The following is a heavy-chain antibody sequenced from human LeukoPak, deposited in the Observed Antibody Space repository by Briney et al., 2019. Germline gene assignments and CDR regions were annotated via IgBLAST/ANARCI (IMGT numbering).Heavy chain of an antibody. Sequence: GGSLRLSCAASGFTFSSYSMNWVRQAPGKGLEWVSLISGDGTTTHCADSVKGRFTISRDNSKNSLSLQMNGLKTEDTALYYCAKDGLGGKFYFYYMDVWGKGTTVTVSS. V-gene: IGHV3-43*02. D-gene: IGHD1-26*01. CDR3: AKDGLGGKFYFYYMDV. CDR2: ISGDGTTT. J-gene: IGHJ6*03. CDR1: GFTFSSYS.